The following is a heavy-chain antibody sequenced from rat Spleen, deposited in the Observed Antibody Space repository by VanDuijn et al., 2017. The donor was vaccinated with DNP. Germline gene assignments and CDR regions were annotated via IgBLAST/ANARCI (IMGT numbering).Heavy chain of an antibody. J-gene: IGHJ3*01. Sequence: EVQLVESGGGLVQPGRSLKLSCAASGFIFSDYNMAWVRQAPKKGLEWVATIIYDGSRTYYRDSVKGRFTISRDNANSTLYLQMDSLRSEDTATYYCAGNYFDGSFYYPFAYWGQGTLVTVSS. CDR1: GFIFSDYN. CDR2: IIYDGSRT. V-gene: IGHV5S10*01. CDR3: AGNYFDGSFYYPFAY. D-gene: IGHD1-12*02.